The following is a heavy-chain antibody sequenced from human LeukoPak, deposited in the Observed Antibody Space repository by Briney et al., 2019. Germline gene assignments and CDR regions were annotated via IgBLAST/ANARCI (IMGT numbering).Heavy chain of an antibody. CDR1: GYIFTNYY. Sequence: VASVKVSCKASGYIFTNYYMHWVRQAPGQGLEWLGIINPSAGSTSYAQKFQGRVTMTRDMSTSTVYMELSSLRSEDTAVYYCAKEGIQLWSSGYYYYMDVWGKGTTVTISS. CDR3: AKEGIQLWSSGYYYYMDV. V-gene: IGHV1-46*01. J-gene: IGHJ6*03. CDR2: INPSAGST. D-gene: IGHD5-18*01.